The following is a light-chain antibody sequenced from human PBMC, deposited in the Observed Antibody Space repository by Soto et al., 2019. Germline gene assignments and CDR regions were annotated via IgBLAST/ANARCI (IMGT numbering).Light chain of an antibody. CDR3: QQYYSTPLT. V-gene: IGKV4-1*01. CDR2: WAS. Sequence: DIVMTPSPDSLAVSLGERATINCKSSQSVLYSSNNKNYLAWYQQKPGQPPKLPIYWASTRESGVPDRFSGSGSGTDFTLTISSLQAEDVAVYYCQQYYSTPLTFGGGTKVEIK. CDR1: QSVLYSSNNKNY. J-gene: IGKJ4*01.